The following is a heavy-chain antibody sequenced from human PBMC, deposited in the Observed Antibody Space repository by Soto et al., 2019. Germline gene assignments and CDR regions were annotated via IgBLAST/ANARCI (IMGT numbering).Heavy chain of an antibody. D-gene: IGHD1-1*01. Sequence: QVQLVESGGGVVQPGRSLRLSCAASGSTFSSYAMHWVRQAPGKGLEWVAVIWYDGSNEDYADSVKGRFTISRDNSKNTLVLQMNSLRVEDTAVYYCAREETGTFDRWGQGTLVTVSS. V-gene: IGHV3-33*01. CDR1: GSTFSSYA. CDR2: IWYDGSNE. J-gene: IGHJ4*02. CDR3: AREETGTFDR.